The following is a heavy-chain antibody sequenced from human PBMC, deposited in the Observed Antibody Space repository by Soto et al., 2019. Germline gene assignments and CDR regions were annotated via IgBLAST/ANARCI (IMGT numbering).Heavy chain of an antibody. D-gene: IGHD6-19*01. CDR3: ATGLLGQQWLVGFHT. Sequence: SVKVSCKASGGTFSNYIFTWVRQAPGQGLEWMGGTIPMFATAQYAQKLQGRVTITADESTSTVYMDLTSLRPDDTAVYYCATGLLGQQWLVGFHTWGQGTLVTVSS. J-gene: IGHJ5*02. CDR2: TIPMFATA. CDR1: GGTFSNYI. V-gene: IGHV1-69*13.